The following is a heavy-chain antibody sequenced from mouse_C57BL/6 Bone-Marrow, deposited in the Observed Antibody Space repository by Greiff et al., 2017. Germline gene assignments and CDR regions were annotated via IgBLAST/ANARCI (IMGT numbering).Heavy chain of an antibody. CDR2: IDPSDSYT. D-gene: IGHD1-1*01. CDR1: GYTFTSYW. V-gene: IGHV1-69*01. J-gene: IGHJ2*01. CDR3: AREVYYGSSYYFDY. Sequence: VQLQQPGAELVMPGASVKLSCKASGYTFTSYWMHWVKQRPGQGLEWIGEIDPSDSYTNYNQKFKGKSTFTVDKSSSTAYMQLSSLTSEDSAVYYCAREVYYGSSYYFDYWGQGTTLTVSS.